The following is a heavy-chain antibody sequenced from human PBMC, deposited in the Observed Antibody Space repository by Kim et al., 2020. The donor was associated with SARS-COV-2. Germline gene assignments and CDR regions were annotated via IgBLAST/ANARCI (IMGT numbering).Heavy chain of an antibody. J-gene: IGHJ4*02. D-gene: IGHD5-12*01. Sequence: SQKFKGRVTITRDTSASTAYMELSSLRSEDTAVYYCARVRYLSGYDMYDYWGQGTLVTVSS. V-gene: IGHV1-3*01. CDR3: ARVRYLSGYDMYDY.